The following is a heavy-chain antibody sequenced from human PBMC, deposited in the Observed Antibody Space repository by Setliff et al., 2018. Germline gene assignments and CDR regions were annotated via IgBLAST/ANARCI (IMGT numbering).Heavy chain of an antibody. V-gene: IGHV4-59*01. CDR1: GDSISPYF. CDR3: VRDRTAYSYGLDV. CDR2: IYHNGNT. J-gene: IGHJ6*02. Sequence: PSETLSLTCTVSGDSISPYFWSWIRQPPGKGLEWIGYIYHNGNTNFNPSLKSRVTMSVDTSKNQFALNLTSVTAADTAVYYCVRDRTAYSYGLDVRGQGTTVTVSS. D-gene: IGHD5-18*01.